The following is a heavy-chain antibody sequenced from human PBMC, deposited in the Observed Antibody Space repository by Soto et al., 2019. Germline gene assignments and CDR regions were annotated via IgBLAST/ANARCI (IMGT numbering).Heavy chain of an antibody. CDR3: ARHCGSYRSYYFDY. V-gene: IGHV3-53*04. CDR1: GFTVSSNY. D-gene: IGHD3-16*02. J-gene: IGHJ4*02. CDR2: IYSGGST. Sequence: EVQLVESGGGLVQPGGSLRLSCAASGFTVSSNYMSWVRQAPGKGLEWVSVIYSGGSTYYADSVKGRFTISRHNSKNTLYLQMNSLRAEDTAVYYCARHCGSYRSYYFDYWAREPWSPSPQ.